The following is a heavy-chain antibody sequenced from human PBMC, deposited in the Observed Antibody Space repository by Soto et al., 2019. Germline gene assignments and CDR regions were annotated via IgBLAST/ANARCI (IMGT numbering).Heavy chain of an antibody. CDR1: GFTFSSYA. CDR3: AKGGYCSSTSCPEYYYYGMDV. J-gene: IGHJ6*02. CDR2: ISGSGGST. D-gene: IGHD2-2*01. Sequence: GGSLRLSCVASGFTFSSYAMSWVRQAPGKGLEWVSAISGSGGSTYYADSVKGRFTISRDNSKNTLYLQMNSLRAEDTAVYYCAKGGYCSSTSCPEYYYYGMDVWGQGTTVTVSS. V-gene: IGHV3-23*01.